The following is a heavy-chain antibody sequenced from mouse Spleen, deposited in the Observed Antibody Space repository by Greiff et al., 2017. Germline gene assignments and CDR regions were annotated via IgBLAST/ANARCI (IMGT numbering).Heavy chain of an antibody. V-gene: IGHV1-55*01. CDR1: GYTFTSYW. Sequence: VQLQQPGAELVKPGASVKMSCKASGYTFTSYWITWVKQRPGQGLEWIGDIYPGSGSTNYNEKFKSKATLTVDTSSSTAYMQLSSLTSEDSAVYYCAREVPYYGSVMDYWGQGTSVTVSS. D-gene: IGHD1-1*01. CDR2: IYPGSGST. J-gene: IGHJ4*01. CDR3: AREVPYYGSVMDY.